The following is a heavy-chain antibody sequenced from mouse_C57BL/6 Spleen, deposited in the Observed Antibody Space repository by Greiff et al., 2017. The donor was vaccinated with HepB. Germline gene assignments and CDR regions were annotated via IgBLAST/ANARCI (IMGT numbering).Heavy chain of an antibody. CDR2: INPGSGGT. J-gene: IGHJ3*01. V-gene: IGHV1-54*01. CDR1: GYAFTNYL. D-gene: IGHD2-4*01. CDR3: ARLDDYDGFAY. Sequence: VQLQQSGAELVRPGTSVKVSCKASGYAFTNYLIEWVQQRPGQGLEWIGVINPGSGGTNYNEKFKGKATLTADKSSSTAYMQLSSLTSEDSAVYFCARLDDYDGFAYWGQGTLVTVAA.